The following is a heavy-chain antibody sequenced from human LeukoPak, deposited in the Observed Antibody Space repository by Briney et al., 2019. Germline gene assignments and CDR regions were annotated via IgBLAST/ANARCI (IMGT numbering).Heavy chain of an antibody. CDR2: IYYSGST. Sequence: PSETLSLTCTVSGGSISSYFWSWLRQPPGKGLEWIGYIYYSGSTNYNPSLKSRVTISVDTSKNQFSLKLSSVTAADTAVYYCARGPTTVVTPGGYFDYWGQGTLVTVS. V-gene: IGHV4-59*01. J-gene: IGHJ4*02. CDR3: ARGPTTVVTPGGYFDY. D-gene: IGHD4-23*01. CDR1: GGSISSYF.